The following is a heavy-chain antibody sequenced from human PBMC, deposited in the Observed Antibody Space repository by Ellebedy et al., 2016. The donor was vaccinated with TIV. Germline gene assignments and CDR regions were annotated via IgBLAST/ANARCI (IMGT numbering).Heavy chain of an antibody. J-gene: IGHJ4*02. CDR1: GFPLTTSA. Sequence: LSLTCAASGFPLTTSAMSWVRQAPGKGLECVSTIIASGDTTYYADSVKGRFTFSRDNSKNTLYLHMNSLRAEDTAVYHCAKGTQWLCRSCFDYWGQGTLVTVSS. CDR2: IIASGDTT. D-gene: IGHD6-19*01. CDR3: AKGTQWLCRSCFDY. V-gene: IGHV3-23*01.